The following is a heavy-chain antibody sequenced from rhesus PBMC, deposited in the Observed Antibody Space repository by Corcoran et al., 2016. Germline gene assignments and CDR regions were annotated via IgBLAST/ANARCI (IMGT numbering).Heavy chain of an antibody. D-gene: IGHD3-16*01. Sequence: EVQLVESGGGLVQPGGSLRLSCAASGFTFSSYGLYWVRQAPGKGLVWVAVISYDVNKKIYADSRKDRFNISRKNSKNLLYLQLNHLKLENRVVYYCERDAGRYSGSYYNFDYWSQGVLVTVSS. J-gene: IGHJ4*01. CDR2: ISYDVNKK. CDR3: ERDAGRYSGSYYNFDY. CDR1: GFTFSSYG. V-gene: IGHV3-54*02.